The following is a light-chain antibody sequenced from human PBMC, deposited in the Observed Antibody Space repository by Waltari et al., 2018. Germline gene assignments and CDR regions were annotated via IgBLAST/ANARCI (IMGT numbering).Light chain of an antibody. CDR3: GTWDSSLNAYV. Sequence: QSVLTQPPSVSAAPGQKVSISCSGSSSNIGGNSVSWYQHLPGTAPKLLVYDNNKRPSGIPDRFSVYKSGTSATLGITGLQTGDEADYYCGTWDSSLNAYVFGTGTKVTVL. V-gene: IGLV1-51*01. J-gene: IGLJ1*01. CDR1: SSNIGGNS. CDR2: DNN.